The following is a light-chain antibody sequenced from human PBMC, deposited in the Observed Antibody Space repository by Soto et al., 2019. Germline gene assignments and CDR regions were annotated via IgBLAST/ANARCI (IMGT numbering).Light chain of an antibody. Sequence: QAVVTQPASVSGSLGQSITISCTGTSSDVGGYNYVSWYQQHPGKDPKVVIFEVTKRPSGVSSRFSGSKSGNTASLTVSGLQAEDEGDYYCSSYTSSRTVLFGGGTKLTVL. V-gene: IGLV2-14*01. CDR2: EVT. CDR3: SSYTSSRTVL. CDR1: SSDVGGYNY. J-gene: IGLJ2*01.